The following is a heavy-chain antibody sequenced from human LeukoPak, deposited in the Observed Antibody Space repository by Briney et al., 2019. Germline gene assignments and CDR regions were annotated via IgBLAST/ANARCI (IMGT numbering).Heavy chain of an antibody. D-gene: IGHD1/OR15-1a*01. CDR2: FDPEDGET. Sequence: ASVKVSCKVSGYTLTELSMHWVRQAPGKGLEWMGGFDPEDGETIYAQKFQGRVTMTEDTSTDTAYMELSSLRSEDTAVYYCATDPTLDGWNNPRDYWGQGTRVTVSS. CDR3: ATDPTLDGWNNPRDY. J-gene: IGHJ4*02. CDR1: GYTLTELS. V-gene: IGHV1-24*01.